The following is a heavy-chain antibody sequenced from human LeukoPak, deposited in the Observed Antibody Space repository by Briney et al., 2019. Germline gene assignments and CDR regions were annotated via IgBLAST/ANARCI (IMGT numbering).Heavy chain of an antibody. CDR1: GNTFTSYG. D-gene: IGHD6-19*01. J-gene: IGHJ5*02. V-gene: IGHV1-69*04. CDR2: IIPILGIA. CDR3: AREPPAVPSFDP. Sequence: GASVKVSCKASGNTFTSYGISWVRQAPGQGLEWMGRIIPILGIANYAQKFQGRVTITADKSTSTAYMELSSLRSEDTAVYYCAREPPAVPSFDPWGQGTLVTVSS.